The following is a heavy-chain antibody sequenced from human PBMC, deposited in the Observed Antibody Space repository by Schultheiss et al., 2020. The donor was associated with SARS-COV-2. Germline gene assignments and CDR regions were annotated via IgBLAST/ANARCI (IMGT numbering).Heavy chain of an antibody. V-gene: IGHV1-8*01. J-gene: IGHJ4*02. CDR3: ARGRFEATPVDY. D-gene: IGHD5-12*01. CDR2: MNPNSGNT. Sequence: ASVKVSCKASGYTFTSYDINWVRQATGQGLEWMGWMNPNSGNTGYAQKFQGRVTMTRNTSISTAYMELSSLRSEDTAVYYCARGRFEATPVDYWGQGTLVTVSS. CDR1: GYTFTSYD.